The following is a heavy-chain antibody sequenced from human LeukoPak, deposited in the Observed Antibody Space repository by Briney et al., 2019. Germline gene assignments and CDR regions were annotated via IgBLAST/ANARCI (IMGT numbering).Heavy chain of an antibody. D-gene: IGHD3-3*01. V-gene: IGHV3-11*01. CDR2: ISSSGSTI. CDR1: GFTFSDYY. Sequence: PGGSLRLSCAASGFTFSDYYMSWLRQAPGKGLEWVSYISSSGSTIYYADSVKGRFTISRDNAKNSLYLQMNSLRAEDTAVYYCAGTYWSGYYFFSLNYYGMDVWGQGTTVTVSS. J-gene: IGHJ6*02. CDR3: AGTYWSGYYFFSLNYYGMDV.